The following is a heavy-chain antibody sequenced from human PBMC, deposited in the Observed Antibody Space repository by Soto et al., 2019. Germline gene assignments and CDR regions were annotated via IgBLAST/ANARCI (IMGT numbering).Heavy chain of an antibody. CDR2: IRSKSNSYAT. D-gene: IGHD4-17*01. CDR1: GFPFSGSA. CDR3: TRQYDYGDYLGSGDVFDV. J-gene: IGHJ3*01. V-gene: IGHV3-73*01. Sequence: PGGSLRLSCAASGFPFSGSALHWVRQASGKGLEWIGRIRSKSNSYATVYSASLKGRFTISRDDSENTAYLQMNSLKTEDTAVYYCTRQYDYGDYLGSGDVFDVWGHGTMVTVSS.